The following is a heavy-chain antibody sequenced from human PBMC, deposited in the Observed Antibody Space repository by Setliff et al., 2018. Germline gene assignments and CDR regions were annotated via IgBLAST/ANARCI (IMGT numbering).Heavy chain of an antibody. J-gene: IGHJ4*02. CDR2: IYPSNSNI. CDR1: GYSFTDYW. Sequence: GESLKISCKASGYSFTDYWIAWVRQMPGKGVEWMGIIYPSNSNIKYSPSFEAQITFSVDKSITTAYLQWSSLKASDTAIYYCARHRVGNSGYAIPILDFWGQGALVTVSS. CDR3: ARHRVGNSGYAIPILDF. V-gene: IGHV5-51*01. D-gene: IGHD5-12*01.